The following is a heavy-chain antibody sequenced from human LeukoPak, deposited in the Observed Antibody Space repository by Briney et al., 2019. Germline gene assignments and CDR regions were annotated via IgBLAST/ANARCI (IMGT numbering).Heavy chain of an antibody. D-gene: IGHD3-22*01. J-gene: IGHJ4*02. CDR1: GYTFTSYY. CDR2: INPSGGST. CDR3: ARDRPLYYDSSGYDY. Sequence: ASVKVSCKASGYTFTSYYMHWVRQAPGQGLEWMGIINPSGGSTSYAQKFQDRVTMTRDTSTSTVYMELSSLRSEDTAVYYCARDRPLYYDSSGYDYWGQGTLVTVSS. V-gene: IGHV1-46*01.